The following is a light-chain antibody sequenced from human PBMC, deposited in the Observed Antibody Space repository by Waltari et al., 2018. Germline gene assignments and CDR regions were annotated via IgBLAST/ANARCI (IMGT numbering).Light chain of an antibody. J-gene: IGLJ2*01. CDR3: AVWDDSLNGPL. Sequence: QSVLTQPPSASGTPGQRVSISCSGSRSNIGSNTVNWYQQLPGTAPKLLIFITAKRPTGVPDRFSGSKAGNSASLAISGLQAEDEAEYHCAVWDDSLNGPLFGGGTKLTVL. CDR1: RSNIGSNT. CDR2: ITA. V-gene: IGLV1-44*01.